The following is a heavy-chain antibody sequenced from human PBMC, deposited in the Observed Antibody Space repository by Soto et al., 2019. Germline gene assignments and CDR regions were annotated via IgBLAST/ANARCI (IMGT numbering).Heavy chain of an antibody. CDR3: ARGGGHGDYRGGCWFDP. J-gene: IGHJ5*02. D-gene: IGHD4-17*01. CDR1: GGSISRGGYY. Sequence: QVQLQESGPGLVRPSQTLSLTCTVSGGSISRGGYYWSWIRQHPGKGLEWIGYIYYSGSTYYNPSLKCRVTISVDTSKNQFSLKLSSVTAADTAVYYCARGGGHGDYRGGCWFDPWGQGTLVTVSS. V-gene: IGHV4-31*03. CDR2: IYYSGST.